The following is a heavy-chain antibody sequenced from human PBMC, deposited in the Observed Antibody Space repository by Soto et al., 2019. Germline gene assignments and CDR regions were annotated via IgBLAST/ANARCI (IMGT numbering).Heavy chain of an antibody. CDR2: IRGRSGST. CDR1: GFTFSTFD. V-gene: IGHV3-23*01. J-gene: IGHJ4*02. Sequence: EVQLLESGGGLVQPGGSLRLSCAAAGFTFSTFDMTWVRQPPGKGLEWVSLIRGRSGSTYYADSVKGRFTISKDISKNTLYLQMNSRRAEDTALYFCVRGAWLDYWGQGNMVTVSS. CDR3: VRGAWLDY.